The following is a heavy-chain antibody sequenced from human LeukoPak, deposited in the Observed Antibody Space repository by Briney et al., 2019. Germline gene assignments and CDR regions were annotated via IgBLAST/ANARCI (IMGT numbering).Heavy chain of an antibody. CDR1: GFTVSSNY. Sequence: GGSLRLSCAASGFTVSSNYMSWVRQAPGKGLEWVSVIYSGGRTYYADSVKGGFTISRDNSKNTLYLQMNSLRAEDTAVYYCARDSDRYYFDYWGQGTLVTVSS. D-gene: IGHD1-14*01. J-gene: IGHJ4*02. CDR3: ARDSDRYYFDY. V-gene: IGHV3-66*01. CDR2: IYSGGRT.